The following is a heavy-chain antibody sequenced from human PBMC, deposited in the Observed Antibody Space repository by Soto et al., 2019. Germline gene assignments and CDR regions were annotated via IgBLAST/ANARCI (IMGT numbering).Heavy chain of an antibody. CDR1: GGSSSSGGYY. V-gene: IGHV4-31*03. CDR2: IYYSGST. J-gene: IGHJ4*02. Sequence: PLETLSVTCTVAGGSSSSGGYYWSWIRQHPGKGLEWIGYIYYSGSTYYNPSLKSRVTISVDTSKNQFSLKLSSVTAADTAVYYCARANYYDSSGYFPRGYYFDYWGQGTLVTVPQ. CDR3: ARANYYDSSGYFPRGYYFDY. D-gene: IGHD3-22*01.